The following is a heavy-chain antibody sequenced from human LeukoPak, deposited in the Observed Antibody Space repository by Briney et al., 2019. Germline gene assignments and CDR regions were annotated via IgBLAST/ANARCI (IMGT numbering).Heavy chain of an antibody. V-gene: IGHV3-21*01. CDR2: ISTSSSYI. Sequence: GGSLRLSCTASGFTFSSYSMNWVRQAPGKGLEWVSSISTSSSYIYYADSVKGRFTISRDNARNSLYLQMNTLRAEDTAVYSCARGADGVSSNSRGWFDPWGQGALVTVSS. D-gene: IGHD2-15*01. CDR1: GFTFSSYS. CDR3: ARGADGVSSNSRGWFDP. J-gene: IGHJ5*02.